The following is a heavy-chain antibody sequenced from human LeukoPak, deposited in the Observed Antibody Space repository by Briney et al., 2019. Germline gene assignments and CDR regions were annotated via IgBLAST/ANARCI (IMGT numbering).Heavy chain of an antibody. J-gene: IGHJ4*02. Sequence: GGSLRLSCVASGFTLSRYWMHWVRPVPGKGLMWVSRVKYEGINTNYADSVKGRFTISRDNAKHTLYLRMNSPRAEVTGIYNCVREETSFCGFPNWGQGTLVTVSS. CDR2: VKYEGINT. CDR3: VREETSFCGFPN. V-gene: IGHV3-74*01. CDR1: GFTLSRYW. D-gene: IGHD2-21*01.